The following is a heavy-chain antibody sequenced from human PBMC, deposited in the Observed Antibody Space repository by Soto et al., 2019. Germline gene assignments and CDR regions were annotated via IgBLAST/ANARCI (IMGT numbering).Heavy chain of an antibody. CDR1: GFTSSKYW. CDR2: ISGSGGST. Sequence: PGGSLRLSCAASGFTSSKYWIHWVRQAPGKGLEWLSAISGSGGSTYYADSVKGRFTISRDNSKDTLYLQMNSLRAEDTAVYYCAKESQKITIFGVVVYWGQGTLVTVSS. J-gene: IGHJ4*02. D-gene: IGHD3-3*01. CDR3: AKESQKITIFGVVVY. V-gene: IGHV3-23*01.